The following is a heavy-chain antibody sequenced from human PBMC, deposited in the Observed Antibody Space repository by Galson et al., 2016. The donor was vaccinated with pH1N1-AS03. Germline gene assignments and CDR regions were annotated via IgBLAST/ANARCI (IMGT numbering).Heavy chain of an antibody. CDR1: GGSTSGGNSY. CDR2: IDASGST. D-gene: IGHD6-19*01. V-gene: IGHV4-61*02. Sequence: LSLTCTVSGGSTSGGNSYWTWVRQPAGQGLEWIGRIDASGSTNYNPSLKTRVTISLDTSSNQFSLKLRSVTAADTAVYYCARYYFEFLLEVVAVTGTEMGAFDIWGQGTAVTVSS. J-gene: IGHJ3*02. CDR3: ARYYFEFLLEVVAVTGTEMGAFDI.